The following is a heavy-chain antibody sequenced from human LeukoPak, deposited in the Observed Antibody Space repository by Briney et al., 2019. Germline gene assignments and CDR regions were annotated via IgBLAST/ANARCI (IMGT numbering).Heavy chain of an antibody. D-gene: IGHD3-3*01. CDR2: IKQDGSEK. CDR3: ARDFGYYDLWSGYLLMDV. V-gene: IGHV3-7*01. Sequence: GGSLRLSCAASGFTFSSYWMSWVRQAPGKGLEWVANIKQDGSEKYYVDSVKGRLTISRDNAKNSLYLQMNSLRAEDTAVYYCARDFGYYDLWSGYLLMDVWGKGTTVTVSS. J-gene: IGHJ6*03. CDR1: GFTFSSYW.